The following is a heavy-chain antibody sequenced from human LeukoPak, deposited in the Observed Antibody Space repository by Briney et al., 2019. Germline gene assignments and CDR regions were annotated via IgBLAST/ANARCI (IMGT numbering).Heavy chain of an antibody. V-gene: IGHV1-69*13. CDR2: IIPIFGTA. J-gene: IGHJ6*02. Sequence: SVKVSCKASGGTFISYAISWVRQAPGQGLEWMGGIIPIFGTANYAQKFQGRVTITADESTSTAYMELSSLRSEDTAVYYCARVRCSGGSCGTLERLWSVMDVWGQGTTVTVSS. CDR1: GGTFISYA. CDR3: ARVRCSGGSCGTLERLWSVMDV. D-gene: IGHD2-15*01.